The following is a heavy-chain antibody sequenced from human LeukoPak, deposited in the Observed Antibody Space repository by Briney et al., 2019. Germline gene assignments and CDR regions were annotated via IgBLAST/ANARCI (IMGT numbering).Heavy chain of an antibody. V-gene: IGHV1-18*01. CDR3: ARGGDGDILTGLVFDY. Sequence: ASVTVSFKASGYRFTSYGISWVRQAPGQGLEGMGWISAYNGNTNYAQKLQGRVTMTTDTSTSTAYMELRSLRSDDTAVYYCARGGDGDILTGLVFDYWGQGTLVTVSS. CDR1: GYRFTSYG. D-gene: IGHD3-9*01. CDR2: ISAYNGNT. J-gene: IGHJ4*02.